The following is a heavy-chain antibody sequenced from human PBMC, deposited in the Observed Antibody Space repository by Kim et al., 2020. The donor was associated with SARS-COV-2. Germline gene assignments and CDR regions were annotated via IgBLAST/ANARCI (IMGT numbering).Heavy chain of an antibody. Sequence: YAQKFKGRVNSTRDTSISTAYMDVSRLRSDDTVVYYCARARSTKGGAFDIWGQGTMVAVSS. D-gene: IGHD2-2*01. J-gene: IGHJ3*02. CDR3: ARARSTKGGAFDI. V-gene: IGHV1-2*01.